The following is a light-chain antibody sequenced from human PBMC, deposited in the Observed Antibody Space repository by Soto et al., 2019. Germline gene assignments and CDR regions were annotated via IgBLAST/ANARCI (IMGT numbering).Light chain of an antibody. J-gene: IGKJ5*01. Sequence: EIVLTQSPGTLSLSPGERATLSCRASQSVSSTYLAWYQHKPGQAPRLLIYGPSSRAAGIPDRFSGSGSGTDFTLTISRLEPEDFAVYYCHQYGSSPRTFGQGTRLENK. CDR2: GPS. CDR1: QSVSSTY. CDR3: HQYGSSPRT. V-gene: IGKV3-20*01.